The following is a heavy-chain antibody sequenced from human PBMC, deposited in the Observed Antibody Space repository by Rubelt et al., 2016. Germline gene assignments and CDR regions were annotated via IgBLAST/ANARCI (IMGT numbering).Heavy chain of an antibody. Sequence: QVQLVQSGAEVKKPGASVKVSCKASGYTFTSYGISWVRQAPGQGLAWMGWIRASHGNPNYAQKLQCRVTMTTDTSTSTAYMELRGLRSDDTAVYYCARVISGVAYSSSWHFDYWGQGTLVTVSS. J-gene: IGHJ4*02. V-gene: IGHV1-18*01. CDR2: IRASHGNP. CDR3: ARVISGVAYSSSWHFDY. D-gene: IGHD6-13*01. CDR1: GYTFTSYG.